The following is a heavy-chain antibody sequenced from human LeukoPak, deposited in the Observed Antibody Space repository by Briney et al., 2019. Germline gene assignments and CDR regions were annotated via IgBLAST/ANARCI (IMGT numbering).Heavy chain of an antibody. CDR2: IWYDGSNK. CDR3: ARDGKQWLVRPYYFDY. CDR1: GFTVSSYG. Sequence: GGSLRLSCAVSGFTVSSYGMHWVRQAPGKGLEWVAVIWYDGSNKYYADSVKGRFTISRDNSKNTLYLQMNSLRAEDTAVYYCARDGKQWLVRPYYFDYWGQGTLVTVSS. D-gene: IGHD6-19*01. V-gene: IGHV3-33*08. J-gene: IGHJ4*02.